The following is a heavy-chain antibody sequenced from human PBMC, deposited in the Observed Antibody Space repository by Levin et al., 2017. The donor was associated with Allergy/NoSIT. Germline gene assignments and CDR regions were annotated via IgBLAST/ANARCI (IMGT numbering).Heavy chain of an antibody. CDR2: INPYGGST. J-gene: IGHJ3*02. V-gene: IGHV1-46*01. CDR3: ARQSIDYPMGGFDI. Sequence: GESLKISCKAAGYTFTSYYIHWVRQAPGQGLEWMGLINPYGGSTTYSQKFQGRVTMIKDTSTSTVYMQLSSLRSEDTAVYYCARQSIDYPMGGFDIWGQGTMVTVSS. D-gene: IGHD3-16*01. CDR1: GYTFTSYY.